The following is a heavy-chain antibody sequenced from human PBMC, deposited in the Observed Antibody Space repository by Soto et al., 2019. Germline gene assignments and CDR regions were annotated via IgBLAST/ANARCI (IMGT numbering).Heavy chain of an antibody. CDR1: GGSISSGDYY. V-gene: IGHV4-30-4*01. CDR3: ARDPDGGNSNDAFDI. D-gene: IGHD2-21*02. CDR2: IYYSGST. J-gene: IGHJ3*02. Sequence: SETLSLTCTVSGGSISSGDYYWSWIRQPPGKGLEWIGYIYYSGSTYYNPSLKSRVTISVDTSKNQFSLKLSSVTAADTAVYYCARDPDGGNSNDAFDIWGQGTMVTVSS.